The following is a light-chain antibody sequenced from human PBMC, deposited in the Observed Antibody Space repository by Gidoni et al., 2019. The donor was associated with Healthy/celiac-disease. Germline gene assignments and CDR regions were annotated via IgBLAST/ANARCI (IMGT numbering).Light chain of an antibody. Sequence: QSVLTQPPSVAGAPGQRVTISCTGSRSHIRAGYDVHCYQQLPGTAPTLLTYGTRNRPSGVPDRFSGSKSGTSASLAITGLQAEYEADYYCQSYDSSLSGSRVFGGGTKLTVL. CDR2: GTR. J-gene: IGLJ2*01. CDR3: QSYDSSLSGSRV. V-gene: IGLV1-40*01. CDR1: RSHIRAGYD.